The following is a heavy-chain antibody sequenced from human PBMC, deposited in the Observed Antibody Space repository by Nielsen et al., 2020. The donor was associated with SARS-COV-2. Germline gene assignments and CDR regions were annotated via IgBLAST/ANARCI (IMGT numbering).Heavy chain of an antibody. D-gene: IGHD2-2*01. J-gene: IGHJ4*02. Sequence: WVRQAPGQGLEWMGGIIPIFGTANYAQKFRGRVTITRDTSASTAYMELSGLSSEDTAVYYCARSRGCSATSCFFDYWGQGALVTVSS. CDR2: IIPIFGTA. CDR3: ARSRGCSATSCFFDY. V-gene: IGHV1-69*05.